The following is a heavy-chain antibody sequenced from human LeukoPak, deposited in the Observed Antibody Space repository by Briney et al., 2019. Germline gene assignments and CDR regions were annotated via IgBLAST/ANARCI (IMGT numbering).Heavy chain of an antibody. V-gene: IGHV4-59*08. Sequence: SETLSLTCTVSGGSISNYYWSWIRQSPGKGLEWIAHIYSSGRTSYNPSLKSRVTMSVGTSKNQFSLKLNSVTAADTAVYYCARHYGSGTYPLDYWGQGTLVTVSS. CDR2: IYSSGRT. CDR3: ARHYGSGTYPLDY. CDR1: GGSISNYY. D-gene: IGHD3-10*01. J-gene: IGHJ4*02.